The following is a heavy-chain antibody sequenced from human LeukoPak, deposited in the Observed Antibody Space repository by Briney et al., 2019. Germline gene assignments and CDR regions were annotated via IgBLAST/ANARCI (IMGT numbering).Heavy chain of an antibody. CDR2: IYTSGSI. CDR3: ARYYSKNAFDI. CDR1: GGSISSGSYY. Sequence: SETLSLTCTVSGGSISSGSYYWSWVRQPAGKGLEWIGRIYTSGSINYNPSLKSRVTISVDTSKNQCSLKLSSVTAADTAVYYCARYYSKNAFDIWGQGTMVSVSS. D-gene: IGHD4-11*01. J-gene: IGHJ3*02. V-gene: IGHV4-61*02.